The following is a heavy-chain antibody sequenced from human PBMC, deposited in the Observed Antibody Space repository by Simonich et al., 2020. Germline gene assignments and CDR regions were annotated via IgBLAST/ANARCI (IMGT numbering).Heavy chain of an antibody. Sequence: QVQLVQSGAEVKKPGASVKVSCKASGYTFTGYYMHWVGQAPGQGLEGMGWINPNRGGTNDAQKFQGRVTMTRDTSISTAYMELSRLRSDDTAVYYCARDSYSSWYFDLWGRGTLVTVSS. CDR3: ARDSYSSWYFDL. CDR1: GYTFTGYY. V-gene: IGHV1-2*02. CDR2: INPNRGGT. J-gene: IGHJ2*01. D-gene: IGHD6-13*01.